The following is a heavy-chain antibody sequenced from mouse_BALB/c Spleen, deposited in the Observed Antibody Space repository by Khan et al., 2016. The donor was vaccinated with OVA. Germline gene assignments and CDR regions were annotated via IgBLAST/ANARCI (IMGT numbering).Heavy chain of an antibody. CDR1: GYSFTNYY. Sequence: EVELVESGPELMKPGASVKISCKASGYSFTNYYIHWVIQSHGKSLEWIGYIDPFSGGTTYNQKFKGKATLTVDKSSSTAYIHLSNLTSEDSAVXYCTRHGFVAWFTYWGQGTLVTVSA. D-gene: IGHD2-2*01. J-gene: IGHJ3*01. CDR2: IDPFSGGT. CDR3: TRHGFVAWFTY. V-gene: IGHV1S135*01.